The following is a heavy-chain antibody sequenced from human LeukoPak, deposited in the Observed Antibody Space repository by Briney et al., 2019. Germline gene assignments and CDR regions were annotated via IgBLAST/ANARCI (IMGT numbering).Heavy chain of an antibody. V-gene: IGHV4-59*01. CDR2: IYYSGST. J-gene: IGHJ3*02. CDR3: AGRLWRRDGYNLSAFGI. D-gene: IGHD5-24*01. CDR1: GGSLSSYY. Sequence: PSETLSLTCTVSGGSLSSYYWNRIRQPPAKGLEWIGYIYYSGSTNYNPSLKSRVTISVDTSKNQFSLKLSSVTAADTAVYYCAGRLWRRDGYNLSAFGIWGQGTMVTVSS.